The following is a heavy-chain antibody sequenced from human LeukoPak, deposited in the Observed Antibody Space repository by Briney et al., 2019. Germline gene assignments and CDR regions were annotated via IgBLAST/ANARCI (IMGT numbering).Heavy chain of an antibody. D-gene: IGHD5-18*01. CDR2: IKEDGSEK. J-gene: IGHJ4*02. CDR3: ARLPKNDVDTAMFY. CDR1: GFTFSSYW. Sequence: PGGSLRLSCAASGFTFSSYWMSWVRQAPGKGLEWVANIKEDGSEKYYVDSVKGRFTISRDNAKNSLYLQMNSLRAEDTAVYYCARLPKNDVDTAMFYWGQGTLVTVSS. V-gene: IGHV3-7*01.